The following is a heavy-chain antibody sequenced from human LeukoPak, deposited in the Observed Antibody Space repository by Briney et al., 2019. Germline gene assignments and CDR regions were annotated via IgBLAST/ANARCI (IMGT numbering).Heavy chain of an antibody. V-gene: IGHV4-38-2*01. Sequence: SETLSLTCAVSSYSISSGYYWGWIRQPPGKGLEWIGSIYHSGSTSYNPSLKSRVTISVDTSKNQFSLKLRSVTAADTAVYYCARLTYFDWMKGFDYWGQGTLVTVSS. J-gene: IGHJ4*02. D-gene: IGHD3-9*01. CDR1: SYSISSGYY. CDR3: ARLTYFDWMKGFDY. CDR2: IYHSGST.